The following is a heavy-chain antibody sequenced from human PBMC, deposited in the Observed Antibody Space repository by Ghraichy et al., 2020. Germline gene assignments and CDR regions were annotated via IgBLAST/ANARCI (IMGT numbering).Heavy chain of an antibody. CDR3: ARQYCSSTTCYTDTFDV. CDR2: TNQDGSQI. J-gene: IGHJ3*01. D-gene: IGHD2-2*02. V-gene: IGHV3-7*03. CDR1: AFTFSNYW. Sequence: GGSLRLSCAASAFTFSNYWMTWVRQAPGNGLEWVANTNQDGSQIYYVDTVRGRFSISRDNAENSLFLQMNSLRAEDTAVYYCARQYCSSTTCYTDTFDVWGQGTMVTVSS.